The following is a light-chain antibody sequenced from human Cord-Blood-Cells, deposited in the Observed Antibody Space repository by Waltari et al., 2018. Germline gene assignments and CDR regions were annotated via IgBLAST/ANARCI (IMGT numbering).Light chain of an antibody. V-gene: IGLV4-69*01. CDR1: SGHSSYA. Sequence: QLVLTPSPSASASLGAPVNLTSPLLSGHSSYAIAWHQQQPEKGPRYLMKLNSDGSHSKGDGIPDRFSGSSSGAERYLTISSLQSEDEADYYCQTWGTGNWVFGGGTKLTVL. J-gene: IGLJ3*02. CDR3: QTWGTGNWV. CDR2: LNSDGSH.